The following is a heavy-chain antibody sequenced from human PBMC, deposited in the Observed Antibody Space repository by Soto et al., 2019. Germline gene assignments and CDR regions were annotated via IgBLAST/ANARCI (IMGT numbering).Heavy chain of an antibody. CDR3: AHRQGLTTVRGLAFDI. J-gene: IGHJ3*02. D-gene: IGHD4-4*01. CDR2: IYWNDDK. CDR1: GFSLSTSGVG. V-gene: IGHV2-5*01. Sequence: GSGPTLVNPTQTLTLTCPFSGFSLSTSGVGVGWIRQPPGKALEWLALIYWNDDKRYSPSLKSRLTITKDTSKNQVVLTMTNMDPVDTATYYCAHRQGLTTVRGLAFDIWGQGTMVTVSS.